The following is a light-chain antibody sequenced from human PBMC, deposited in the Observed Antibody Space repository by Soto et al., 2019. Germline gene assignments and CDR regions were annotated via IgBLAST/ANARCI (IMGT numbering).Light chain of an antibody. J-gene: IGKJ4*01. V-gene: IGKV1-5*03. CDR3: QQYNTWPLT. CDR1: QSISSW. CDR2: KAS. Sequence: DIQMTQSPSTLSASVGDRVIITCRASQSISSWLAWYQQKPGKAPKLLIYKASSLESGVPSRFSGSGSGTEFTLTISSLQSEDFAVYYCQQYNTWPLTFGGGTKVDIK.